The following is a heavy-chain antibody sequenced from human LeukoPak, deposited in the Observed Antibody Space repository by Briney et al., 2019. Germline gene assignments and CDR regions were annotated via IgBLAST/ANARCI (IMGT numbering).Heavy chain of an antibody. CDR3: ARDEDTAIDY. J-gene: IGHJ4*02. D-gene: IGHD5-18*01. V-gene: IGHV3-21*01. CDR2: IVGSSSYI. CDR1: GFTFSNFA. Sequence: GGSLRLSCAASGFTFSNFAMTWVRQAPGKGLEWVSSIVGSSSYIYYADSVKGRFTISRDNAKNSLYLQMNSLRAEDTAVYYCARDEDTAIDYWGQGTLVTVSS.